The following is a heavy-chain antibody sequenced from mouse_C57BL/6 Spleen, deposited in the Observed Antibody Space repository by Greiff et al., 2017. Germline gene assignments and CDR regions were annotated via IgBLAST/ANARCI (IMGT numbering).Heavy chain of an antibody. D-gene: IGHD2-2*01. J-gene: IGHJ1*03. CDR1: GFTFSSYA. CDR3: ARGTIYYGNDRYFDV. CDR2: ISDGGSYT. Sequence: VQLQQSVGGLVRPGGSLKLSCAASGFTFSSYAMSWVRQTPEKRLEWVATISDGGSYTYYPDNVQGRFTISRDNTKNNQYLQMSPLKSEDTAMYYCARGTIYYGNDRYFDVWGTGTTVTVSS. V-gene: IGHV5-4*01.